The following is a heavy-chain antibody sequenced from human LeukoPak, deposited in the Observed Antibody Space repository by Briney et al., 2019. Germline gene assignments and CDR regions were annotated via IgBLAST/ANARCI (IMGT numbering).Heavy chain of an antibody. D-gene: IGHD6-19*01. Sequence: SETLSLTCTVSGRSISIYYWSWIRQPPGKGLEWIGYIYYSGSTNYNPSLKGRVTISVDTSKNQFSLKLSSVTAADTAVYYCARGKIAVAGKPFAYWGQGTLGTVSS. CDR1: GRSISIYY. CDR3: ARGKIAVAGKPFAY. V-gene: IGHV4-59*01. J-gene: IGHJ4*02. CDR2: IYYSGST.